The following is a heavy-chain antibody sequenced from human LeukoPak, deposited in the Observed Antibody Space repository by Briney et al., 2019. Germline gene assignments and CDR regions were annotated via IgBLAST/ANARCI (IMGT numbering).Heavy chain of an antibody. Sequence: SETLSLTCTVSGNSFGDYYWSWIRQPAGKGLEWIGRIYTSGSTTYNPSLKSRVTMSVDTSKSQFSLNLMSVTAADTAVYYCARGGLEPQLWLRLFYFEYWGQGVLVTVSS. V-gene: IGHV4-4*07. J-gene: IGHJ4*02. CDR3: ARGGLEPQLWLRLFYFEY. CDR2: IYTSGST. CDR1: GNSFGDYY. D-gene: IGHD5-18*01.